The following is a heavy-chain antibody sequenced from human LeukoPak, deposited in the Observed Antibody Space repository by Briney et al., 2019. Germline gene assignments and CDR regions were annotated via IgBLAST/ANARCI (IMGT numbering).Heavy chain of an antibody. CDR1: GYSFTSYW. J-gene: IGHJ4*02. Sequence: GESLKISCKGSGYSFTSYWIGWVRQMPGKGLEWMGIIYPGDSDTRYSPSFQGQVTISADKSISTAYLQWSSLKASDTAMYYCASQNHIAAAGLDYWGQGTLVTVSS. V-gene: IGHV5-51*01. CDR2: IYPGDSDT. CDR3: ASQNHIAAAGLDY. D-gene: IGHD6-13*01.